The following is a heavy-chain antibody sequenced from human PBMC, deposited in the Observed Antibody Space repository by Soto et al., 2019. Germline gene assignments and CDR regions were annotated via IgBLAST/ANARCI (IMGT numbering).Heavy chain of an antibody. CDR2: MNPNSGNT. D-gene: IGHD1-1*01. Sequence: QVQLVQSGAEVKRSGASVRISCKASGYTFNRHDINWVRQATGQGPEWIGWMNPNSGNTGYAQKFQGRVTMTRDSSISTAYMELSSLRSDDTAVYYCASHDPGARFDPWGQGTLVIVSS. J-gene: IGHJ5*02. CDR3: ASHDPGARFDP. CDR1: GYTFNRHD. V-gene: IGHV1-8*01.